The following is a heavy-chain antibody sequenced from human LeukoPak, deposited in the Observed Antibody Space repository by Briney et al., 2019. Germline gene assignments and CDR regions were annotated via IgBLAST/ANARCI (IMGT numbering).Heavy chain of an antibody. J-gene: IGHJ4*02. V-gene: IGHV1-24*01. D-gene: IGHD2-2*01. Sequence: GASVTVSCKASGYTLTELSMHWVRQAPGKGLEWMGGFDPEDGETIYAQKFQGRVTMTEDTSTDTAYMELSSLRSEDTAVYYCATNSLGYCSSTSCLVDYWGQGTLVTVSS. CDR2: FDPEDGET. CDR3: ATNSLGYCSSTSCLVDY. CDR1: GYTLTELS.